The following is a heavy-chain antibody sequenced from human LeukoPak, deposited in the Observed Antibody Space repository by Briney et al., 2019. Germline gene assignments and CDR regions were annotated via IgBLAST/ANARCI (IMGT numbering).Heavy chain of an antibody. V-gene: IGHV3-15*01. D-gene: IGHD3-16*01. J-gene: IGHJ4*02. Sequence: PGGSLRLSCAASGFTLSNAWMSWVRQAPGKGLEWIGRIKSNTDGGTTDYATPVKGTFTISRDDSKNTLYLQMNSLKTEDTAVYYCTAGSPAYEWGQGTLVTVSS. CDR3: TAGSPAYE. CDR1: GFTLSNAW. CDR2: IKSNTDGGTT.